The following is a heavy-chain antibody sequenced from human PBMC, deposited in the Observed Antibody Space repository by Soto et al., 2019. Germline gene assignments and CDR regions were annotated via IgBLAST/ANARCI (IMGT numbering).Heavy chain of an antibody. V-gene: IGHV1-18*01. CDR1: GYTFTSYG. J-gene: IGHJ3*02. CDR2: ISAYSGNT. D-gene: IGHD6-19*01. CDR3: ASCNGVAVAGAGAFDI. Sequence: ASVKVSCKASGYTFTSYGISWVRQAPGQGLEWMGWISAYSGNTNHAQKLQGRVTMTTDTSTSTAYMELRSLRSDDTAVYYCASCNGVAVAGAGAFDIWGQGTMVTVSS.